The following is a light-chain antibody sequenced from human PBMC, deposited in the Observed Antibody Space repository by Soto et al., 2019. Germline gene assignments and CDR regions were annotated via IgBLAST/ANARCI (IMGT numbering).Light chain of an antibody. CDR1: QRVSSNY. Sequence: EIVLTQSPGTLSLSPGERATLSCRASQRVSSNYLAWYQQKPGQAPRLLIYGASNRATGIPDRFSGSGSGTDFTLTISRLEPEDFAVYYCQQYGSSPPITFGQRTRLEIK. CDR2: GAS. V-gene: IGKV3-20*01. J-gene: IGKJ5*01. CDR3: QQYGSSPPIT.